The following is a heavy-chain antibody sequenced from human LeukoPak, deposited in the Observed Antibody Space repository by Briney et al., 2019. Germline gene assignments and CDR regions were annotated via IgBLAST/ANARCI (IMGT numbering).Heavy chain of an antibody. CDR3: AREGLWATGFDY. Sequence: GGSLRLSCAASGFTFSIYWMSWVRQAPGKGLEWVANIKQDGSEKYYEDSVKGRFTISRDNAKNSLYLQMNSLRAEDTAVYYCAREGLWATGFDYWGQGTLVTVSS. J-gene: IGHJ4*02. CDR1: GFTFSIYW. D-gene: IGHD1-26*01. V-gene: IGHV3-7*01. CDR2: IKQDGSEK.